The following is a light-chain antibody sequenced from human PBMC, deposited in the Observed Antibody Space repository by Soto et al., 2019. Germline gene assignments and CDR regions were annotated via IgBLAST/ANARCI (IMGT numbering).Light chain of an antibody. CDR1: QSVSSSY. J-gene: IGKJ1*01. CDR2: GAS. V-gene: IGKV3-20*01. Sequence: EIVLTQSPGTLSLSPGERATLSCRASQSVSSSYLAWYQQKPGQAPRLLIYGASSRATGIPDRFSGSGSGTDFTLSISGLQPDDFATYYCQQYDNDAWSFGQGTK. CDR3: QQYDNDAWS.